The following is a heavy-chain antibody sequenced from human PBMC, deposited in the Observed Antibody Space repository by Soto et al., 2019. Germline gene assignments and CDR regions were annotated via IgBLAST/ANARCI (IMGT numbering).Heavy chain of an antibody. Sequence: SETLSLTCAVYGGSFSGYYWSWIRQPPGKGLEWIGEINHSGSTNYNPSLKSRVTISVATSKNQFSLKLSSVTAADTAVYYCARGSIAAAGTNPYWGQGTLVTVSS. J-gene: IGHJ4*02. D-gene: IGHD6-13*01. CDR1: GGSFSGYY. CDR2: INHSGST. V-gene: IGHV4-34*01. CDR3: ARGSIAAAGTNPY.